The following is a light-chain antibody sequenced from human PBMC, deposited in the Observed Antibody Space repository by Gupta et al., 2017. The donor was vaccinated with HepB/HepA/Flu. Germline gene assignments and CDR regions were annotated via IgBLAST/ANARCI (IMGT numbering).Light chain of an antibody. CDR1: SSYVGGYNY. Sequence: QSALTQPASVTGSPGQSITISCTGTSSYVGGYNYVSWYQHHPGKAPKLMIYDVSSRPSVVANRFSGSKSGNTASLTISGLQAEDDADYYCSSYTSSSTLVFGGGTKLTVL. CDR3: SSYTSSSTLV. V-gene: IGLV2-14*03. J-gene: IGLJ2*01. CDR2: DVS.